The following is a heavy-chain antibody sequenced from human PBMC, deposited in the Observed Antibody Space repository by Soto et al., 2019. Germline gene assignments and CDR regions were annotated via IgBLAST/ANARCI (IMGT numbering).Heavy chain of an antibody. CDR2: IYPGDSDT. Sequence: GESLKISCKGSGYSFSGTWIGWVRQMPGKGLEWMGIIYPGDSDTRYSPSFQGQVTISADTSISTAYLQWSSLKVSDTAMYYSAILDGVQAYFCGLDVWGQGTTVTVSS. CDR1: GYSFSGTW. CDR3: AILDGVQAYFCGLDV. V-gene: IGHV5-51*01. D-gene: IGHD2-21*01. J-gene: IGHJ6*02.